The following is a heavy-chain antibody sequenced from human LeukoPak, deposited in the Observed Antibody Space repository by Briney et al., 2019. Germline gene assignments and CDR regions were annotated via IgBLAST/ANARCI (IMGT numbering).Heavy chain of an antibody. J-gene: IGHJ4*02. V-gene: IGHV3-21*01. D-gene: IGHD4-11*01. CDR3: ARAFTGGYSNQIPDY. Sequence: PGRSLRLSCAASGFTFSSYAMHWVRQAPGKGLEWVSSISSSSSYIYYADSVKGRFTISRDNAKNSLYLQMNSLRAEDTAVYYCARAFTGGYSNQIPDYWGQGTLVTVSS. CDR2: ISSSSSYI. CDR1: GFTFSSYA.